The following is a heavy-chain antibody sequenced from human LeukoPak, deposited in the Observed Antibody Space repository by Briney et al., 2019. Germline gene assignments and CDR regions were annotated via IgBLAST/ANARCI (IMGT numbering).Heavy chain of an antibody. J-gene: IGHJ4*02. CDR1: GGTFSSYA. D-gene: IGHD1-26*01. CDR3: ARGIVGAEGQYYFDY. V-gene: IGHV1-69*13. CDR2: IIPIFGTA. Sequence: VASVKVSCKASGGTFSSYAISWVRQAPGQGLEWMGGIIPIFGTANYAQKFQGRVTITADESTSTAYMELSSLRSEDTAVYYCARGIVGAEGQYYFDYWGQGTLVTVSS.